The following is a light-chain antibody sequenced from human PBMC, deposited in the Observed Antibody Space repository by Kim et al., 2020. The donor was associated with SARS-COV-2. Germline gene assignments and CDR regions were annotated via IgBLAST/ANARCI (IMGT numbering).Light chain of an antibody. Sequence: ASVGDRVTITCRASQSISSVLAWYQQKQGKAPKLLIYKASTLESGVPSRFSGSGSATEFTLTISSLQPDDFATYYCQQYNTYSLTFGQGTKVDIK. V-gene: IGKV1-5*03. CDR3: QQYNTYSLT. CDR1: QSISSV. CDR2: KAS. J-gene: IGKJ1*01.